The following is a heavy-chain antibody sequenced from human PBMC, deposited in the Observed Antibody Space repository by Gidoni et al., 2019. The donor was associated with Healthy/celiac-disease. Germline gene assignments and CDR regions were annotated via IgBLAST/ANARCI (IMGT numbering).Heavy chain of an antibody. CDR1: GYTFTGYY. CDR2: INPNSGGT. CDR3: ARVLPQQLVQGFDY. Sequence: QGQLVQSGAEGKKPGASVKVSCKAYGYTFTGYYMHWVRQAPGQGLEWMGRINPNSGGTNYAQKFPGRVTMTRDTSISTAYMELRRLRSDDTAVYYCARVLPQQLVQGFDYWGQGTLVTVSS. V-gene: IGHV1-2*06. J-gene: IGHJ4*02. D-gene: IGHD6-6*01.